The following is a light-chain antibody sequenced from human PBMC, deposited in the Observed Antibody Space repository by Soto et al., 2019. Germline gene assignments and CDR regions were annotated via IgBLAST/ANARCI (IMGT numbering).Light chain of an antibody. CDR2: GAS. CDR1: QSVSSN. Sequence: EIVITQSPATLSVSRGERPTLSCRASQSVSSNLAWYQHKPGQAPRLLIYGASNRATGIPARFSGSGSGTEFTLTISSLEPEDFAVYYCQQRSNWPPTFGQGTKVDIK. J-gene: IGKJ1*01. V-gene: IGKV3-11*01. CDR3: QQRSNWPPT.